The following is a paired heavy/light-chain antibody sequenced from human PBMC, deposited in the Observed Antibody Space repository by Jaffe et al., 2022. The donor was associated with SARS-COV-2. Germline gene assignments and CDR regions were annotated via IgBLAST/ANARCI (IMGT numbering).Light chain of an antibody. CDR2: GAS. CDR3: QQYNNWPPRLT. Sequence: EIVMTQSPATLSVSPGERATLSCRASQSVSSNLAWYQQKPGQAPRLLIYGASTRATGIPARFSGSGSGTEFTLTISSLQSEDFAVYYCQQYNNWPPRLTFGGGTKVEIK. J-gene: IGKJ4*01. V-gene: IGKV3-15*01. CDR1: QSVSSN.
Heavy chain of an antibody. V-gene: IGHV2-26*01. CDR2: IFSNDEK. CDR1: GFSLSNARMG. D-gene: IGHD3-3*01. CDR3: ARIVYNYDFWSGYYGYYGMDV. Sequence: QVTLKESGPVLVKPTETLTLTCTVSGFSLSNARMGVSWIRQPPGKALEWLAHIFSNDEKSYSTSLKSRLTISKDTSKSQVVLTMTNMDPVDTATYYCARIVYNYDFWSGYYGYYGMDVWGQGTTVTVSS. J-gene: IGHJ6*02.